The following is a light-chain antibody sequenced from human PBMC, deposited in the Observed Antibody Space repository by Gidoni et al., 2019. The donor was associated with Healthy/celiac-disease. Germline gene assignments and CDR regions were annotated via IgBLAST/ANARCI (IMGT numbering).Light chain of an antibody. CDR3: PQYYSFPLT. Sequence: VLWMTQSPSLLSPPTGDRVTISCRMSQGIRSYVAWYQPKPGKAPELLIYAASTLQSGVPSRFSGRGSGIDFTLTISCLQSEDFATYYCPQYYSFPLTVXGXTKVEIK. CDR2: AAS. CDR1: QGIRSY. V-gene: IGKV1D-8*01. J-gene: IGKJ4*01.